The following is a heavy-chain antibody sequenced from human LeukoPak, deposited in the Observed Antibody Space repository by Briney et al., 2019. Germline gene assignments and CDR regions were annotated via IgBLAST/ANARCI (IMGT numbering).Heavy chain of an antibody. CDR3: ARQALAAAGWFDP. CDR2: INHSGST. D-gene: IGHD6-25*01. V-gene: IGHV4-34*01. CDR1: GGSFSGYY. Sequence: PSETLSLTCAVYGGSFSGYYWSWIRQPPGKGLEWIGEINHSGSTNSNPSLKSRVTISVDTSKNQFSLKLSSVTAADTAVYYCARQALAAAGWFDPWGQGTLVTVSS. J-gene: IGHJ5*02.